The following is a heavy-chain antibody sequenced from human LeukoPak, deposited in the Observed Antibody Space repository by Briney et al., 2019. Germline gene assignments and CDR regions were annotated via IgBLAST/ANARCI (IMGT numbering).Heavy chain of an antibody. CDR2: IDPSDSYT. D-gene: IGHD3-10*01. CDR3: ARAGSGKKDNNWFDP. V-gene: IGHV5-10-1*01. CDR1: GYSFTSYW. Sequence: PGESLKISCKGSGYSFTSYWISWVRQMPGKGLEWMGRIDPSDSYTNYSPSFQGHVTISAGKSISTAYLQWSSLKASDTAMYYCARAGSGKKDNNWFDPWGQGTLVTVSS. J-gene: IGHJ5*02.